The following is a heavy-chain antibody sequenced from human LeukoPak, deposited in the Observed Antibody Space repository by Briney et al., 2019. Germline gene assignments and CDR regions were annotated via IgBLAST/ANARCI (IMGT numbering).Heavy chain of an antibody. CDR2: INLSGST. J-gene: IGHJ6*03. V-gene: IGHV4-34*01. Sequence: PSETLSLTCAVYGGSFSGYYWSWIRQPPGKGLEWIGEINLSGSTNYNPSLKSRVTISVDTSKNQFSLKLSSVTAADTAVYYCARKQLDYYYYYYMDVWGKGTTVTVSS. CDR3: ARKQLDYYYYYYMDV. CDR1: GGSFSGYY. D-gene: IGHD6-13*01.